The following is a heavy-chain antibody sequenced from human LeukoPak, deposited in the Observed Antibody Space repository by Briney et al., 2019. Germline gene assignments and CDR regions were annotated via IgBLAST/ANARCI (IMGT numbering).Heavy chain of an antibody. CDR2: IYYSGST. V-gene: IGHV4-59*01. Sequence: MPSETLSLTCTVSGGSISSYYWSWIRQPPGKGLEWIGYIYYSGSTNYNPSLKSRVTISVDTSKNQFSLKLSSVTAADTAVYYCVRGPYGSGISNWFDPWGQGTLVIVSS. J-gene: IGHJ5*02. CDR3: VRGPYGSGISNWFDP. CDR1: GGSISSYY. D-gene: IGHD3-10*01.